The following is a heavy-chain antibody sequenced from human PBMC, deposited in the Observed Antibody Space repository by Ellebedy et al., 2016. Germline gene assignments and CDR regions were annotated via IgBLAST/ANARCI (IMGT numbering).Heavy chain of an antibody. V-gene: IGHV3-74*01. CDR3: ARAVDRNETSGGILYI. CDR1: GFTFTGYW. J-gene: IGHJ3*02. CDR2: IYSDVSST. Sequence: HTGGSLRLSCAASGFTFTGYWMHWVRQAPGKGLVWVSRIYSDVSSTSYADSVKGRFTISRDDAKNTLYLQMNSLRAEDTAVYYCARAVDRNETSGGILYIWGQGTTVTVSS. D-gene: IGHD3-16*01.